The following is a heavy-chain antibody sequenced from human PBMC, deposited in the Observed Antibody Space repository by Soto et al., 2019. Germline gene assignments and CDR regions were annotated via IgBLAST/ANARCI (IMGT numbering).Heavy chain of an antibody. Sequence: QVQLQQWGAGLLKPSETLFLTCAVYGGSFSGYYWSWIRQPPGKGLEWIGEIKHSGSTNYNPAHKRRITRSVDTSKNLFSLKMSFVADADTAVYYCAKVVTVVGWSRRAFCFDPWGQGTLVTVSS. D-gene: IGHD3-3*01. CDR3: AKVVTVVGWSRRAFCFDP. CDR1: GGSFSGYY. V-gene: IGHV4-34*01. CDR2: IKHSGST. J-gene: IGHJ5*02.